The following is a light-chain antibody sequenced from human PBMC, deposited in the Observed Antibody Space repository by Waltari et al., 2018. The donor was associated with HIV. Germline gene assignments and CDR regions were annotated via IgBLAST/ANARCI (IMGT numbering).Light chain of an antibody. Sequence: QSVLAQPPSVSGAPGQRVTISCTGSSSNIGADYHVYWYQHLPGTAPIPLIYGNSKRPSGVPNRFSGSKSDTSASLAITGLQAEDEADYYCQSYDRSLSAWVFGGGTRLNVL. J-gene: IGLJ3*02. CDR3: QSYDRSLSAWV. CDR1: SSNIGADYH. CDR2: GNS. V-gene: IGLV1-40*01.